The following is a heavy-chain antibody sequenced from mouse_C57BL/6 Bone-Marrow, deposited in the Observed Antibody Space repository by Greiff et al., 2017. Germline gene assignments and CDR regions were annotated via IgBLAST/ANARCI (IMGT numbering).Heavy chain of an antibody. CDR1: GFSFNTYA. J-gene: IGHJ2*01. Sequence: EVKLVESGGGLVQPKGSLKLSCAASGFSFNTYAMNWVRQAPGQGLEWVARIRSKSNNYATYYDDSVKDRFTISRDDSESMLYMQMNHLKTEDTGMYYCVGPFDYWGQGTTLTVSS. V-gene: IGHV10-1*01. CDR3: VGPFDY. CDR2: IRSKSNNYAT.